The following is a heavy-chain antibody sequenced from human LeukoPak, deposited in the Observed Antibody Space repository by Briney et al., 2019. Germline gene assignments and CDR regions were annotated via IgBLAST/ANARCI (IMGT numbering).Heavy chain of an antibody. CDR2: INPNTGGT. V-gene: IGHV1-2*06. D-gene: IGHD6-13*01. CDR1: GYTFTAYY. CDR3: AIGPAAAGTFDF. Sequence: ASVKVSCKASGYTFTAYYIYWVRQAPGQGLEWMGRINPNTGGTNYAQNLQGRVTMTGDTAISTPYMELTRLTSDDTAKYYCAIGPAAAGTFDFWGQGTLVTVSS. J-gene: IGHJ4*02.